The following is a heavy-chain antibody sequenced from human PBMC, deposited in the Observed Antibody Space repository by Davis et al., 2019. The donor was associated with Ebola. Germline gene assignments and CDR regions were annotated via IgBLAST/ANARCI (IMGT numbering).Heavy chain of an antibody. D-gene: IGHD6-19*01. J-gene: IGHJ6*02. CDR1: GFTVSSNY. V-gene: IGHV3-53*04. CDR2: IYSGGST. CDR3: AREAVAGYYYYGMDV. Sequence: GESLKISCAASGFTVSSNYMSWVRQAPGKGLEWVSVIYSGGSTYYADSVKGRFTISRHNSKNTLYLQMNSLTAEDTAVYYCAREAVAGYYYYGMDVWGQGTTVTVSS.